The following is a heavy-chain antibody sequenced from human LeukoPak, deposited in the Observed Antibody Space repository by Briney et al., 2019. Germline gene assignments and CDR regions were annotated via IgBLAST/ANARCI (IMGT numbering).Heavy chain of an antibody. J-gene: IGHJ6*02. Sequence: GGSLRLSCAASGFTFSRYDMHWVRQPIGKGLEWDSAIGTGGDTYYLDSVKGRFTTSRENAKSSLYLQMNSLRAGDTAVYYCARGPRYGSSDYPNYGMDVWGQGTTVTVSS. CDR2: IGTGGDT. CDR3: ARGPRYGSSDYPNYGMDV. CDR1: GFTFSRYD. V-gene: IGHV3-13*01. D-gene: IGHD3-22*01.